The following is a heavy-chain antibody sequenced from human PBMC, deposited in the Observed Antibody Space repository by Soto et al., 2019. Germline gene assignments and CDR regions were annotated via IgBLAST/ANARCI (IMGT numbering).Heavy chain of an antibody. CDR2: IYYSGST. D-gene: IGHD3-22*01. CDR1: GASISPYY. CDR3: ARPRSSGYAGEFDY. Sequence: PSETLSLTCNVSGASISPYYWSWIRQPPGKGLEWIGFIYYSGSTNYNPSLKSRVTISVDTSQNQFSLMLTSVTAADTAVYYCARPRSSGYAGEFDYWGQGTLVTVS. V-gene: IGHV4-59*01. J-gene: IGHJ4*02.